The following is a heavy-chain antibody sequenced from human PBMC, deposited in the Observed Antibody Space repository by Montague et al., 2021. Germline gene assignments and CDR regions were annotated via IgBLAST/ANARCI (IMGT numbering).Heavy chain of an antibody. CDR3: AIIGFSKYGSVDC. CDR1: GFTFNSYW. Sequence: SLRLSCAASGFTFNSYWMYWVRQAPGKGLVWVSHIHHDGRITTYADSVKGRFTISRDNAKNTLYLQMNSLRAEDTAVYYCAIIGFSKYGSVDCWGQGTLVTVSS. CDR2: IHHDGRIT. J-gene: IGHJ4*02. V-gene: IGHV3-74*01. D-gene: IGHD2-8*01.